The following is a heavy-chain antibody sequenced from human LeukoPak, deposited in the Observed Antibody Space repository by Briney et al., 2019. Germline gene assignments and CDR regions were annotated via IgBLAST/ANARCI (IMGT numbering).Heavy chain of an antibody. CDR1: GGTFSSYA. D-gene: IGHD5-18*01. Sequence: SVKVSCKASGGTFSSYAISWVRQAPGQGLEWMGGIIPIFGTASYAQKFQGRVTITTDESTSTAYMELSSLRSEDTAVYYCAREYCGYSYGSDCVDYWGQGTLVTVSS. CDR2: IIPIFGTA. CDR3: AREYCGYSYGSDCVDY. V-gene: IGHV1-69*05. J-gene: IGHJ4*02.